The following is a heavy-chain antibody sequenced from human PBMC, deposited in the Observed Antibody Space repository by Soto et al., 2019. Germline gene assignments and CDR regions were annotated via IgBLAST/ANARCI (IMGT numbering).Heavy chain of an antibody. Sequence: GESLKISCKGSGYSFATYWIGWVRQMPGKGLEWMGIIYPGDSDARYSPSFQGQVTISADKSISTAYLQWSSLKASDTAMYYCARLFNSGSFYLPFDYWGQGILVTVSS. V-gene: IGHV5-51*01. CDR1: GYSFATYW. CDR2: IYPGDSDA. CDR3: ARLFNSGSFYLPFDY. J-gene: IGHJ4*02. D-gene: IGHD1-26*01.